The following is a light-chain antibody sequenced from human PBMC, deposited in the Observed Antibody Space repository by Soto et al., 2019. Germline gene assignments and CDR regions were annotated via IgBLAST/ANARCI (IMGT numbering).Light chain of an antibody. CDR2: DVS. V-gene: IGLV2-14*01. Sequence: QSVLTQPASVSGSPGQSITISCTGTSSDIGGYNYVSWYQQHPGKAPKLMIYDVSNRPSGVSNRFSGSKSGNTASLTISGLQAEDEADYYCSSYTSNNTVFGTGTKVTVL. CDR3: SSYTSNNTV. J-gene: IGLJ1*01. CDR1: SSDIGGYNY.